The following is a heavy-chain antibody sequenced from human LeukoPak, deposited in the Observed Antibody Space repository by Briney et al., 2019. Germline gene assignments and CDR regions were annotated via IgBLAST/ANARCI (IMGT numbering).Heavy chain of an antibody. V-gene: IGHV3-21*01. Sequence: PGGSLRLSCAASGFTFSGYSMNWVRQAPGKGLEWVSSITSSSSYIYYSDSVKGRFTISRDNAKNSMYLQMNSLRAEDTAVYYCARDYGGSSPFDYWGQGTLVTVSS. CDR1: GFTFSGYS. J-gene: IGHJ4*02. CDR2: ITSSSSYI. D-gene: IGHD4-23*01. CDR3: ARDYGGSSPFDY.